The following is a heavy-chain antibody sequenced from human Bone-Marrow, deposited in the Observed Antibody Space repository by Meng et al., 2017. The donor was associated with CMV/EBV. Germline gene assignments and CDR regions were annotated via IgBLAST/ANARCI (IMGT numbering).Heavy chain of an antibody. CDR3: TTDGIVVVPAAIDD. D-gene: IGHD2-2*02. Sequence: GESLKISCAASGFTFSNAWMSWVRQAPGKGLEWVGRIKSKTDGGTTDYAAPVKGRFTISRDDSKNTLYLQMNSLKTEDTAVYYCTTDGIVVVPAAIDDWGQGTLVTVSS. CDR2: IKSKTDGGTT. J-gene: IGHJ4*02. V-gene: IGHV3-15*01. CDR1: GFTFSNAW.